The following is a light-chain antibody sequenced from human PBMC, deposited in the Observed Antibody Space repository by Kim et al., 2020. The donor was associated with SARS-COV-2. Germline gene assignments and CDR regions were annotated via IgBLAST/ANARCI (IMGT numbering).Light chain of an antibody. CDR3: QQYGGSPRYS. CDR2: AVS. J-gene: IGKJ2*01. V-gene: IGKV3-20*01. Sequence: EIVLTQSPGTLSLSPGERATLSCRASQSVDSRYFAWYQQKPGQAPRLLIHAVSNRATGIPDRFSGSGSGTDFTLTISRLEPEDIAVYYCQQYGGSPRYSFGQGTKLEIK. CDR1: QSVDSRY.